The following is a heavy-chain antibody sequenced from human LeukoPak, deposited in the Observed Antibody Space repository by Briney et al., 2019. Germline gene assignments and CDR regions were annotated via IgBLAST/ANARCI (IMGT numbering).Heavy chain of an antibody. Sequence: SETLSLTCTVSGGSISPYYWSWIRQPPGKGLEWIGSIYYSGSTYYNPSLKSRVTISVDTSKNQFSLKLSSVTAADTAVYYCARARWLHTNDAFDIWGQGTMVTVSS. CDR2: IYYSGST. D-gene: IGHD5-12*01. J-gene: IGHJ3*02. CDR1: GGSISPYY. CDR3: ARARWLHTNDAFDI. V-gene: IGHV4-59*05.